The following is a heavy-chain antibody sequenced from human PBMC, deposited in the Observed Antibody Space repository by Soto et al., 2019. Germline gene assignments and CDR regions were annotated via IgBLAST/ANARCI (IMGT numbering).Heavy chain of an antibody. Sequence: QVQLVQSGAEVKKPGSSVKVSCKASGGTFSSYTISWVRQAPGQGLEWMGRIIPILGIANYAQKFQGRVTITADKSTSTAYMELSSLRSGDTAVYYCARLMSSGYSYGMDVWGQGTTVTVSS. J-gene: IGHJ6*02. CDR1: GGTFSSYT. CDR3: ARLMSSGYSYGMDV. V-gene: IGHV1-69*02. CDR2: IIPILGIA. D-gene: IGHD3-10*01.